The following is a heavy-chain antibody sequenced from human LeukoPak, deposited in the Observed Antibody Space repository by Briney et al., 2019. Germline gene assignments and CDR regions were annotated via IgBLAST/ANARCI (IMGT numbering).Heavy chain of an antibody. CDR2: IDPSDSYT. J-gene: IGHJ6*04. CDR3: ARRGIAVAGYYYGMDV. V-gene: IGHV5-10-1*01. Sequence: GESLKIPCKGSGYSFTSYWISWVRQMPGKGLEWMGRIDPSDSYTNYSPSFQGHVTISADKSISTAYLQWSSLKASDTAMYYCARRGIAVAGYYYGMDVWGKGTTVTVSS. CDR1: GYSFTSYW. D-gene: IGHD6-19*01.